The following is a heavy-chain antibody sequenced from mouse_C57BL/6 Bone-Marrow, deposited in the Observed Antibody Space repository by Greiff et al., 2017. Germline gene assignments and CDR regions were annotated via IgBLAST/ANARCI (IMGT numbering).Heavy chain of an antibody. CDR2: IYPGSGST. J-gene: IGHJ4*01. CDR1: GYTFTSYW. CDR3: ARSYYYGSGLAMDY. V-gene: IGHV1-55*01. Sequence: QVQLQQPGAELVKPGASVKMSCKASGYTFTSYWITWVKQRPGQGLEWIGDIYPGSGSTNYNEKFKSKATLTVDTSSSTAYMQLSSLTSEDSAVYYCARSYYYGSGLAMDYWGQGTSVTVSS. D-gene: IGHD1-1*01.